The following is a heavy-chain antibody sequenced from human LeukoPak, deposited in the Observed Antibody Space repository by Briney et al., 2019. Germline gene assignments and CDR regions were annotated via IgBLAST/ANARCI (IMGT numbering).Heavy chain of an antibody. CDR2: ISYDGSNK. J-gene: IGHJ5*01. V-gene: IGHV3-30*04. Sequence: PGGSLRLSCAASGFTFSSYAMHWVRQAPGKGLEWVAVISYDGSNKYYADSVKGRFTISRDNFKNTLYLQMNSLRAADTAVYYCAKGYRNHLLILLDSWGQGTLVTVSS. CDR1: GFTFSSYA. D-gene: IGHD3-16*01. CDR3: AKGYRNHLLILLDS.